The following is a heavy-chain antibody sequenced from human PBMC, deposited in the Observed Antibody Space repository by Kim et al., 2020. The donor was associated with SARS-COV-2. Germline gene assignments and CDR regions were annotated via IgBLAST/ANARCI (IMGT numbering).Heavy chain of an antibody. D-gene: IGHD1-1*01. CDR3: AKGETGRGAFDI. Sequence: GGSLRLSCAASGFTFSSYAMNWVRQAPGKGLERVSGISASGGSTYYADSVKGRFTISRDNSKNTLCLQMNSLRAEDTAVYYCAKGETGRGAFDIWGQGTMVTVSS. V-gene: IGHV3-23*01. CDR2: ISASGGST. J-gene: IGHJ3*02. CDR1: GFTFSSYA.